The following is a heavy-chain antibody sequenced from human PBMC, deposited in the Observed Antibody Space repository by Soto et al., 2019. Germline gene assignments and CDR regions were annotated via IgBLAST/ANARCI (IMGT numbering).Heavy chain of an antibody. Sequence: EVQLVEAGGGLVEPGGSLGLSCTASGFSFTSAWMNWVRQAPGKGLEWVGRIKSETEGGTTAFTAPVKDRFTISRDDAENTVSLNMNSLITEDTAVYYCIGQITIYGLVVMYWGHGTPVNVSS. CDR1: GFSFTSAW. V-gene: IGHV3-15*07. D-gene: IGHD3-3*01. CDR3: IGQITIYGLVVMY. CDR2: IKSETEGGTT. J-gene: IGHJ4*01.